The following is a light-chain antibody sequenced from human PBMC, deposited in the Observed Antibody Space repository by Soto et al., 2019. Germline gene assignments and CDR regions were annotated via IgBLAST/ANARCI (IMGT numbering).Light chain of an antibody. Sequence: EIAMTQSPATLSVSPGERATLSCSASQSVGTYLAWYKQKPGQAPRLLIYVASTRATGIPARFSGSGSGTEFNLTISGLQSEDFAIYYCQRYNNWWTFGQGTKVDIK. CDR3: QRYNNWWT. CDR2: VAS. V-gene: IGKV3-15*01. CDR1: QSVGTY. J-gene: IGKJ1*01.